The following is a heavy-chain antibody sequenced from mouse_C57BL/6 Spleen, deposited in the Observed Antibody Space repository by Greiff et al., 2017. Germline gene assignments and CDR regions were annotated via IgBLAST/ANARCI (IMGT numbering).Heavy chain of an antibody. CDR1: GYTFTSYW. Sequence: QVQLQQPGAELVRPGSSVKLSCKASGYTFTSYWMHWVKQRPIQGLEWIGNIDPSDSETHYNQKFKDKATLTVDKSSSTAYMQLSSLTSEDSAVYYCARRGDLYYFDYWGQGTTLTVSS. J-gene: IGHJ2*01. CDR2: IDPSDSET. CDR3: ARRGDLYYFDY. V-gene: IGHV1-52*01.